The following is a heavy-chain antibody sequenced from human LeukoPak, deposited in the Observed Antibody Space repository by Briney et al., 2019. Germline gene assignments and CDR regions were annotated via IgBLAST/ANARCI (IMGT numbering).Heavy chain of an antibody. Sequence: PGGSLRLSCAASGFIFSNCDITPVRQAPGKGLEWVSAITGSGGRTHYADSVKGRFTISRDNSKNTLYLHMNSLRADDTAVYYCAKRGYEESSGHYHLWYWGQGTLVTVSS. J-gene: IGHJ4*02. CDR3: AKRGYEESSGHYHLWY. CDR2: ITGSGGRT. V-gene: IGHV3-23*01. D-gene: IGHD3-22*01. CDR1: GFIFSNCD.